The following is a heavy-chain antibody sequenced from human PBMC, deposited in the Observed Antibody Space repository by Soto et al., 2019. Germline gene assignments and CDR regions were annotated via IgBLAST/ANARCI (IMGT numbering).Heavy chain of an antibody. CDR3: ARLSSPKVRYFDWLLLPSWYYYGMDV. CDR2: INHSGST. Sequence: SETLSLTCAVYGGSFSGYYWSWIRRPPGKGLEWIGEINHSGSTNYNPSLKSRVTISVDTSKNQFSLKLSSVTAADTAVYYCARLSSPKVRYFDWLLLPSWYYYGMDVWGQGTTVTVSS. CDR1: GGSFSGYY. D-gene: IGHD3-9*01. V-gene: IGHV4-34*01. J-gene: IGHJ6*02.